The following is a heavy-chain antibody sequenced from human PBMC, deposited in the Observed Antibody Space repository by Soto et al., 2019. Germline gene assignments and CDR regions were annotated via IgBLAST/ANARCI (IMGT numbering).Heavy chain of an antibody. CDR1: GYTFTSYA. Sequence: QVQLVQSGAEEKKPGASVKVSCKASGYTFTSYAMHWVRQAPGQRLEWMGWINAGNGNTKYSQKFQGRGTITRGTAASKAYMELSSLRSEDTAVYYGARRGSAWDYWGQGTLVTVSS. D-gene: IGHD6-19*01. CDR3: ARRGSAWDY. J-gene: IGHJ4*02. CDR2: INAGNGNT. V-gene: IGHV1-3*05.